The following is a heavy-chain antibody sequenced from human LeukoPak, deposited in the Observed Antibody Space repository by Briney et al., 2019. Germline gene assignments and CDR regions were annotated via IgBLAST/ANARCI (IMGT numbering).Heavy chain of an antibody. D-gene: IGHD1-26*01. CDR2: IYYSGST. Sequence: TLSLTCTVSGGSIXSYYWSWIRQPPGKGLEWIGYIYYSGSTNYNPSLKSRVTISVDTSKNQFSLKLSSVTAADTAVYYCASGSGSYSDFDYWGQGTLVTVSS. CDR3: ASGSGSYSDFDY. V-gene: IGHV4-59*01. CDR1: GGSIXSYY. J-gene: IGHJ4*02.